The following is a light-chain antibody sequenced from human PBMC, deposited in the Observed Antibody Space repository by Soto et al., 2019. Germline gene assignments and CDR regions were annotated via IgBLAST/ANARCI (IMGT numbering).Light chain of an antibody. V-gene: IGKV3-20*01. CDR3: QQYGGSPQT. CDR1: QSISSN. Sequence: EIVMTQSPAILSVSPGERATLSCRANQSISSNLAWYQQKPGQAPRLLISGASNRATGIPDRFSGSGSGTDFTLTISRLEPEDFAVYYCQQYGGSPQTFGQGTKVDIK. CDR2: GAS. J-gene: IGKJ1*01.